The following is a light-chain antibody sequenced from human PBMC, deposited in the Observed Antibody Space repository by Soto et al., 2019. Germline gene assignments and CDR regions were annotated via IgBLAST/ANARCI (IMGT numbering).Light chain of an antibody. CDR3: CSYQG. CDR1: SSDVGTYDF. V-gene: IGLV2-11*01. CDR2: DVS. Sequence: QSALTQPRSVSGSPGQSVTISCTGTSSDVGTYDFVSWYQQHPGKAPRLMIFDVSERPSGVPDRFSGSKSGNTASLTISGLQAEDEADYYCCSYQGFGTGTKLTVL. J-gene: IGLJ1*01.